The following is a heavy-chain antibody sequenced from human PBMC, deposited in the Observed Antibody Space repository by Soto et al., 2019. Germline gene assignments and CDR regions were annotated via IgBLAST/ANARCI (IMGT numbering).Heavy chain of an antibody. CDR1: GFTFDDYA. Sequence: GGSLRLSCAASGFTFDDYAMHWVRQAPGKGLEWVSGISWNSGSIGYADSVKGRFTISRDNAKNSLYLQMNSLRAEDTALYYCAKDLEVRGVITGALDYWGKGTLVTVS. CDR3: AKDLEVRGVITGALDY. J-gene: IGHJ4*02. CDR2: ISWNSGSI. V-gene: IGHV3-9*01. D-gene: IGHD3-10*01.